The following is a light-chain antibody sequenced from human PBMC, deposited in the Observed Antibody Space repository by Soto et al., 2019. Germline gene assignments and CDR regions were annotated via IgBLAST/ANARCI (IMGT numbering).Light chain of an antibody. CDR1: QSVRSN. J-gene: IGKJ4*01. V-gene: IGKV3-15*01. Sequence: EIVVTQSPATLSVSPGARITLSCRASQSVRSNLAWYQQRPGQAHRLLIYGASTRATGIPARFSGSGSGKDFTLTISSLQSEDAAVYYCQQYDIWPPLTFGGGTKVEIK. CDR3: QQYDIWPPLT. CDR2: GAS.